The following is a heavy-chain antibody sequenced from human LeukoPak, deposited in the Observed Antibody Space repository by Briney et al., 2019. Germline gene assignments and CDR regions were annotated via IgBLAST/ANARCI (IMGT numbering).Heavy chain of an antibody. V-gene: IGHV3-49*01. CDR2: ISGGTT. CDR3: SRGSGWLSVY. J-gene: IGHJ4*02. Sequence: GGSLRLSCTASGFTFGDYLMSWFRQAPGKGLEWIGFISGGTTEYTASVKGRFTISRDDSTSIAYLQMNSLTTEDTAVYYCSRGSGWLSVYWGQGTLVTVSS. D-gene: IGHD6-19*01. CDR1: GFTFGDYL.